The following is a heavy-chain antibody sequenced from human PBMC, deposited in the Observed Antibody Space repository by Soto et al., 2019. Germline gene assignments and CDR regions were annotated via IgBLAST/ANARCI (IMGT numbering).Heavy chain of an antibody. Sequence: QVQLQESGPGLVKPSETLSLTCTVSGGSISSYYWSWIRQHPGKGLEWIGYIYFSGSTNYNPSLKSRVTISVDTSKNQFSLKLSSISAADTAVYYCARRCTVTNYWYFDLWGRGTLVTVSS. D-gene: IGHD4-17*01. J-gene: IGHJ2*01. CDR1: GGSISSYY. CDR3: ARRCTVTNYWYFDL. V-gene: IGHV4-59*01. CDR2: IYFSGST.